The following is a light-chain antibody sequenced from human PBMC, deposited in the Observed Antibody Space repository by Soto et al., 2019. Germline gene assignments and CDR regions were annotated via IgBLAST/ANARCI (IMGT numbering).Light chain of an antibody. V-gene: IGKV1-12*01. CDR3: LQANSFPGT. J-gene: IGKJ4*01. Sequence: DIQMTQPPSSVSASVGHRVTITCRAGQGISNSLAWYQQKPGKAPKHLVYAASTLQSGVPSRLSGSGTGADFTLTIDSLQPEDFAVYYCLQANSFPGTFGGGTKVDIK. CDR1: QGISNS. CDR2: AAS.